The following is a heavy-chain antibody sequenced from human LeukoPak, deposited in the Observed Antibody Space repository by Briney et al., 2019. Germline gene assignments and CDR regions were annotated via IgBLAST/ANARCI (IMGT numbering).Heavy chain of an antibody. V-gene: IGHV4-30-2*01. J-gene: IGHJ4*02. Sequence: SQTLSLTCAVSGGSISSGGYSWSWIRQPPGKGLEWIGYIYHSGSTYYNPSLKSRVTISVDRSKNQFSLKLSSVTAADTAVYYCARARKRSGYSSGWYEDSTTWFDYCGQGTLVTVSS. D-gene: IGHD6-19*01. CDR1: GGSISSGGYS. CDR3: ARARKRSGYSSGWYEDSTTWFDY. CDR2: IYHSGST.